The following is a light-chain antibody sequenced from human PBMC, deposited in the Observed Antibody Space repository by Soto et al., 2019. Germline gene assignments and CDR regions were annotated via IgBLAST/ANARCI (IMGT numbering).Light chain of an antibody. Sequence: DIPLTQSPASLSASVGERVAISCQASQNINNYLNWYQQKPGRDPKLLIYDASNLEAGVPSRFRGSGSGTDFTFTISRLQPEDIATYYCQQYENLPTVGHGTRLEIK. J-gene: IGKJ5*01. CDR1: QNINNY. CDR2: DAS. CDR3: QQYENLPT. V-gene: IGKV1-33*01.